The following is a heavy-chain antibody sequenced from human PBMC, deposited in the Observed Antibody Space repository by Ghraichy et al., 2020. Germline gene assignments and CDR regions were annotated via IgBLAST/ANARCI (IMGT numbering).Heavy chain of an antibody. CDR2: IKHDGSEK. J-gene: IGHJ4*02. D-gene: IGHD2-2*01. CDR3: ARDTAMPADY. CDR1: GFTFSRYW. V-gene: IGHV3-7*03. Sequence: GGSLRLSCAASGFTFSRYWMTWVRQAPGKGLELLANIKHDGSEKYHVDSVKGRFTISRDNAKNSLFLQMNSLRAEDTAVYYCARDTAMPADYWGQGTLVTVSS.